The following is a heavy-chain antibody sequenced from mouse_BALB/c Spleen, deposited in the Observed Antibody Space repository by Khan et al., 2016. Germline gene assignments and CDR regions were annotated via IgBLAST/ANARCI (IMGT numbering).Heavy chain of an antibody. V-gene: IGHV2-6-7*01. CDR3: ARDGWGYYAMDY. CDR2: IWGDGTT. J-gene: IGHJ4*01. D-gene: IGHD2-2*01. Sequence: QVQLKESGPGLVAPSQSLSITCTVSGFSLIAYGVNWVRQPPGKSLEWLGMIWGDGTTDYNSALKSRLKLTKANSKSQVFLKMNSLQTDDTARYYCARDGWGYYAMDYWGQGTSVTVSS. CDR1: GFSLIAYG.